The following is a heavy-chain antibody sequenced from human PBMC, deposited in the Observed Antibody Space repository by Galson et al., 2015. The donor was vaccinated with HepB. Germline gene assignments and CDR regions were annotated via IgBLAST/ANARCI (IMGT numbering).Heavy chain of an antibody. CDR2: ITKNGGST. D-gene: IGHD3-22*01. CDR1: GFTFTTYA. J-gene: IGHJ4*02. V-gene: IGHV3-23*01. Sequence: SLRLSCAASGFTFTTYAMTWVRPAPGKGLEWVSSITKNGGSTYYADSVKGRFTISRDNSKNTLFLQLSSLRAEDTAVYYCATIAYESDGSGFRDYWGQGTLVTASS. CDR3: ATIAYESDGSGFRDY.